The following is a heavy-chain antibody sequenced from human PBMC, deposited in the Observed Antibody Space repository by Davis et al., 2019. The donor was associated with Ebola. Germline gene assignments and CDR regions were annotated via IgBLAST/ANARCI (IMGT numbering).Heavy chain of an antibody. CDR1: GGTFSSYA. Sequence: SVKVSCKASGGTFSSYAISWVRQAPGQGLEWMGGIIPIFVTSNYAQKFQGRVTITADESTSTAYMELSSLRSEDTAVYYCARVERYFDWLLTPGYYGMDVWGQGTTVTVSS. V-gene: IGHV1-69*13. D-gene: IGHD3-9*01. CDR3: ARVERYFDWLLTPGYYGMDV. CDR2: IIPIFVTS. J-gene: IGHJ6*02.